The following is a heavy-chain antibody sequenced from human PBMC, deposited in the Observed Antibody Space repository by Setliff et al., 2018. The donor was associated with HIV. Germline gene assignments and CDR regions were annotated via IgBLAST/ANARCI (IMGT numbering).Heavy chain of an antibody. Sequence: KPSETLSLTCTVSGGSFSNFFWNWIRQPPGKGLEWIGYINSSGTTNYNPSLKSRVNISIDPSKNHFTLRLSSVTVAGTAVYYRARRGRFMGWFDPWGQGSLGTVSS. J-gene: IGHJ5*02. D-gene: IGHD3-3*01. V-gene: IGHV4-4*09. CDR2: INSSGTT. CDR1: GGSFSNFF. CDR3: ARRGRFMGWFDP.